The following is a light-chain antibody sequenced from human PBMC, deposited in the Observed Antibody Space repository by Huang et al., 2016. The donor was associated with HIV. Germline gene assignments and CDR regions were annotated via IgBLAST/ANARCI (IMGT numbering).Light chain of an antibody. CDR3: QQYNNWPQT. V-gene: IGKV3-15*01. J-gene: IGKJ1*01. CDR1: QSVSSN. Sequence: EILMTQSPATLSVSPGERATLSCRASQSVSSNLAWYQQKPGQAPRLLIYGASTRATGIPARFSGSGSGTEFTLTISSLQSEDFVVYYCQQYNNWPQTFGQGTKVEIK. CDR2: GAS.